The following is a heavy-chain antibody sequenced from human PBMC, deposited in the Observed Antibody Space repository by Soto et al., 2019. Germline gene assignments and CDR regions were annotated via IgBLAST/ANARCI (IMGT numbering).Heavy chain of an antibody. CDR3: ASSHSGRYGGLDC. J-gene: IGHJ4*02. D-gene: IGHD1-26*01. CDR1: GGSISSGEYY. CDR2: IYYSGST. Sequence: QVQLQESGPGLVKPSQTLSLTCTVSGGSISSGEYYWSWIRQPPGKGLEWIGYIYYSGSTYYNPSLKSRVTISVDTSKNQFSLKLSSVTAADTAVYYCASSHSGRYGGLDCWGQGTLVTVSS. V-gene: IGHV4-30-4*01.